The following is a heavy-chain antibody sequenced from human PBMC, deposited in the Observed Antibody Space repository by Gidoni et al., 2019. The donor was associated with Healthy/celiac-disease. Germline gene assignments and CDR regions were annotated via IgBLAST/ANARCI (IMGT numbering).Heavy chain of an antibody. J-gene: IGHJ5*02. CDR1: GFTFGDYA. V-gene: IGHV3-49*03. D-gene: IGHD2-15*01. CDR2: IRSKAYGGTT. CDR3: TRATLYCSGGSCYSQGNWFDP. Sequence: EVQLVESGGGLVQPGRSLRLSCTASGFTFGDYALSWFRQAPGKGLEWVGFIRSKAYGGTTEYAASVKGRVTISRDDSKSIAYLQMNSLKTEDTAVYYCTRATLYCSGGSCYSQGNWFDPWGQGTLVTVSS.